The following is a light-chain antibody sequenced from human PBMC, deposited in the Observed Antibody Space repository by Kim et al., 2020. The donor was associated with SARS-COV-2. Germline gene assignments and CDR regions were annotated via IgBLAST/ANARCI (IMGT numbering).Light chain of an antibody. J-gene: IGKJ1*01. CDR3: QQYNSYPWT. CDR1: QGIGDY. Sequence: VGDRVTIPCRASQGIGDYLAWVQQKPGKAPKSLSYAASSLQSGVPSKFSGSGPGTDFTLTISTLRPEDVATYHCQQYNSYPWTFGQGTTVDIK. V-gene: IGKV1-16*02. CDR2: AAS.